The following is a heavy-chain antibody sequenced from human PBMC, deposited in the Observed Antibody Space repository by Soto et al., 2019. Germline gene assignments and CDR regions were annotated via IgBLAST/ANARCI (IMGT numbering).Heavy chain of an antibody. Sequence: KTSETLSLTCTVSGGSISGSSDYWGWIRQPPGKGLEWIGSIFYSGSTYYNPSLKSRVTISVDKSKNKFSLKLTSVTAADTSVYYCATDSSYYYDSSAYYSNWFDPWGQGMLVTVSS. CDR2: IFYSGST. CDR1: GGSISGSSDY. CDR3: ATDSSYYYDSSAYYSNWFDP. D-gene: IGHD3-22*01. J-gene: IGHJ5*02. V-gene: IGHV4-39*01.